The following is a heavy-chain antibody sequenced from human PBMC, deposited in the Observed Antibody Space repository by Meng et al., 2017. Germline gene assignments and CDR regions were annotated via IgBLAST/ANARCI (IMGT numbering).Heavy chain of an antibody. V-gene: IGHV3-21*01. CDR2: ISSSSSYI. J-gene: IGHJ2*01. D-gene: IGHD2-21*02. Sequence: EGQLVGSGGGLVEPVGSLRLSCAASGFTFSSYSMHLVRQAPGKGLEWVSSISSSSSYIYYADSVKGRFTISRDNAKNSLYLQMNSLRAEDTAVYYCARDRWGHWYSDLWGRGTLVTVSS. CDR3: ARDRWGHWYSDL. CDR1: GFTFSSYS.